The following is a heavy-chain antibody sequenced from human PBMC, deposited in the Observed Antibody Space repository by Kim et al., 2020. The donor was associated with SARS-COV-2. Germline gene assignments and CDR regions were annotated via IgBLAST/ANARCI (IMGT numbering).Heavy chain of an antibody. J-gene: IGHJ4*02. CDR1: GFTFSRYG. Sequence: GGSLRLSCAASGFTFSRYGIHWVRQAPGKGLEWVAVIWYDGSNQNYADSVKGRFTISRDNSKNTLYLLMNSLRAEDTAVYYCARQNSGYDLSYWGQGTLVTVSS. D-gene: IGHD5-12*01. CDR2: IWYDGSNQ. V-gene: IGHV3-33*01. CDR3: ARQNSGYDLSY.